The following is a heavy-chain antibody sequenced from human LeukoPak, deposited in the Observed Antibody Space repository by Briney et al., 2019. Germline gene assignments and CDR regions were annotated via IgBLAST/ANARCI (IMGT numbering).Heavy chain of an antibody. D-gene: IGHD3-16*02. CDR3: ARGRGDYVWGSYRHGLNY. V-gene: IGHV4-38-2*02. CDR2: INHSGST. CDR1: GYSISSGYY. J-gene: IGHJ4*02. Sequence: PSETLSLTCTVPGYSISSGYYWSWIRQPPGKGLEWIGEINHSGSTNYNTYLKSRVTISVDTSKNQFSLKLSSVTAADTAVYYGARGRGDYVWGSYRHGLNYWGQGTLVTVSS.